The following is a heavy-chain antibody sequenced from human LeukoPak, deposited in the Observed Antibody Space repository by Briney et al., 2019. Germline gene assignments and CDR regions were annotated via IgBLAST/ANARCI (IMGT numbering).Heavy chain of an antibody. CDR3: ARPQSNYYDSTPHDAFDI. D-gene: IGHD3-22*01. Sequence: SETLSLTCTVSGGSISSSSYSWGWIRQPPGKGLEWIGSIYYSGSTYYNPSLKSRVTISVDTSKNQFSLKLSSVTAADTAVYYCARPQSNYYDSTPHDAFDIWGQGTMVTVSS. V-gene: IGHV4-39*01. CDR1: GGSISSSSYS. CDR2: IYYSGST. J-gene: IGHJ3*02.